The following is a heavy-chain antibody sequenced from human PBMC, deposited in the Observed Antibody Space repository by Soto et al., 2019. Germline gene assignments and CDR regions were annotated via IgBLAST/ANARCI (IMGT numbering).Heavy chain of an antibody. V-gene: IGHV1-69*08. CDR2: IIPILGIA. Sequence: QVQLVQSGAEVKKPGSSVKVSCKASGGTFSSYTISWVRQAPGQGLEWMGRIIPILGIANYAQKFQGRVRNDADNSTRTAYMVLRSQRSEDTSVYCCVIDCSGGSCYFRYYGIEGWGQGTTVTGSS. CDR3: VIDCSGGSCYFRYYGIEG. J-gene: IGHJ6*02. D-gene: IGHD2-15*01. CDR1: GGTFSSYT.